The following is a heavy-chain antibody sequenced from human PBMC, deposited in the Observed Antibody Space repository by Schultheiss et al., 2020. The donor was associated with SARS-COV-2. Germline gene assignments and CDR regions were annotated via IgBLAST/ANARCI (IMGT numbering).Heavy chain of an antibody. V-gene: IGHV4-4*07. Sequence: SETLSLTCTVSGGSISSYYWSWIRQPAGKGLEWIGRIYTSGSTNYNPSLKSRVTMSVDTSKNQFSLKLSSVTAADTAVYYCARAGTTVTSNWFDPWGQGTLVTVSS. CDR1: GGSISSYY. J-gene: IGHJ5*02. D-gene: IGHD4-17*01. CDR2: IYTSGST. CDR3: ARAGTTVTSNWFDP.